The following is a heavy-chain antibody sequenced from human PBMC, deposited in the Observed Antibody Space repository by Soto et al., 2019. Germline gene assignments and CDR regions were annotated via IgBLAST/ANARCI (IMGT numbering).Heavy chain of an antibody. J-gene: IGHJ4*02. CDR3: ATRVTSGYESFDY. Sequence: GGSLRLSCAASGFTFDDYGMSWVRHAPGKGLEWVSGINWNGGSTGYADSVKGRFTISRDNAKNSLYLQMNSLRAEDTALYYCATRVTSGYESFDYWGQGTLVTVSS. CDR2: INWNGGST. CDR1: GFTFDDYG. V-gene: IGHV3-20*04. D-gene: IGHD5-12*01.